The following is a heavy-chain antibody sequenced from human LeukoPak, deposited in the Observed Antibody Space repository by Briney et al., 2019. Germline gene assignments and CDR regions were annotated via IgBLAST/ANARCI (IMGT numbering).Heavy chain of an antibody. V-gene: IGHV3-48*04. D-gene: IGHD2-15*01. CDR3: ARDRGGSYSAIDY. CDR2: ISSSSITI. CDR1: GFTFSSYS. Sequence: GGSLRLSCAASGFTFSSYSLNWVRQAPGRGLEWVSFISSSSITIYYADSVKGRFTISRDNAEKSLYLQMNSLRAEDTAVYYCARDRGGSYSAIDYWGQGTLVTVSS. J-gene: IGHJ4*02.